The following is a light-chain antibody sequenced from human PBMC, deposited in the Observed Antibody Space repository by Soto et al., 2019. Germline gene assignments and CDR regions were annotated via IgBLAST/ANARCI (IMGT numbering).Light chain of an antibody. V-gene: IGKV3-20*01. CDR2: GAC. CDR3: QQYGSSGT. Sequence: EIVLTQSPGTLSLSPGERATLSCRASQSVSNNYLAWYQQKPGQAPRLLIYGACNRATCIPDRFSGSGSGTDFTLTISRLEPEDFAVYYCQQYGSSGTFGQGTKVEIK. J-gene: IGKJ1*01. CDR1: QSVSNNY.